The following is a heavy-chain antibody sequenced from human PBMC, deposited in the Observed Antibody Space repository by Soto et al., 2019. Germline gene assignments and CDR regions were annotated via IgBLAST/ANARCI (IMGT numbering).Heavy chain of an antibody. J-gene: IGHJ4*02. CDR3: ARDVEGTMVRGVIITGGSDY. V-gene: IGHV1-18*01. CDR1: GYTFTSYG. CDR2: ISAYNGNT. D-gene: IGHD3-10*01. Sequence: ASVKVSCKASGYTFTSYGISWVRQAPGQGXEWMGWISAYNGNTNYAQKLQGRVTMTTDTSTSTAYMELRSLRSDDTAVYYCARDVEGTMVRGVIITGGSDYWGQGTLVTVSS.